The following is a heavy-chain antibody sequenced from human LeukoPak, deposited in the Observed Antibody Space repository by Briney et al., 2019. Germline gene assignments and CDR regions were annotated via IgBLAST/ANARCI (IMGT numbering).Heavy chain of an antibody. V-gene: IGHV1-69*04. J-gene: IGHJ5*02. CDR1: GGTFSSYT. Sequence: SVKVSCKASGGTFSSYTISWVRQAPGQGLEWMGRVIPILGIANYAQKFQGRVTITADKSTSTAYMELSSLRSEDTAVYYCARDAVGYNYVGNWFDPWGQGTLVTVSS. CDR3: ARDAVGYNYVGNWFDP. D-gene: IGHD5-24*01. CDR2: VIPILGIA.